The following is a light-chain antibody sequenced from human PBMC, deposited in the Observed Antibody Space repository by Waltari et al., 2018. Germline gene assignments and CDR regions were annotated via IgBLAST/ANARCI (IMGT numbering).Light chain of an antibody. J-gene: IGLJ3*02. V-gene: IGLV1-40*01. CDR2: GNT. Sequence: QSVLTQPPSVSGAPGQRVTISCTGSSSNIGAGYDVHWYQQLPGTAPKLLIYGNTTRPSGVPDRFSGSNSGTSASLAITGLQAEDEADYYCQSYDSSLSGFWVFGGGTKLTVL. CDR1: SSNIGAGYD. CDR3: QSYDSSLSGFWV.